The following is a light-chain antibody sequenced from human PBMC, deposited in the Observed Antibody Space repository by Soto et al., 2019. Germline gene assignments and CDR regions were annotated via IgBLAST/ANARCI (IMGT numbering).Light chain of an antibody. CDR2: AAS. CDR3: QQTRSHPST. CDR1: QSFSNS. Sequence: EIPMTQSASCLAACVGDGVSMXCRASQSFSNSFNWYQQRAGRARKRLIYAASSLQSGVPSRVSGSGSGTDFTLTSRSLQDEDFETYYGQQTRSHPSTFGGGTRLEIK. V-gene: IGKV1-39*01. J-gene: IGKJ5*01.